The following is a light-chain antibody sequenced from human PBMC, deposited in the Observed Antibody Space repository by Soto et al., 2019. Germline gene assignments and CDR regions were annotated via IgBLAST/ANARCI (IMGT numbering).Light chain of an antibody. Sequence: QSALTQPPSASGSPGRSVTISCTGTISDVGGYNYVSWYQQHPGKAPKLMIYEVSKRPSGVPDRFSGSKSGNTASLTVSGLQAEDEADYYRSSYAGSNNLVFGGGTQLTVL. V-gene: IGLV2-8*01. CDR3: SSYAGSNNLV. J-gene: IGLJ2*01. CDR2: EVS. CDR1: ISDVGGYNY.